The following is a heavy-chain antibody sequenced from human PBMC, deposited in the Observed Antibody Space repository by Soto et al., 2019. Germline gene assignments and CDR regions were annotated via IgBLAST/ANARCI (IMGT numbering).Heavy chain of an antibody. CDR3: ARGDYGDYGGRDYYYGMDV. D-gene: IGHD4-17*01. CDR1: GFTFSSYA. CDR2: ISGSGGST. V-gene: IGHV3-23*01. J-gene: IGHJ6*02. Sequence: GGSLRLSCAASGFTFSSYAMSWVRQAPGKGLDWVSAISGSGGSTYYADSVKGRFTISRDNSKNTLYLQMNSLRAEDTAVYYCARGDYGDYGGRDYYYGMDVWGQGTTVTVSS.